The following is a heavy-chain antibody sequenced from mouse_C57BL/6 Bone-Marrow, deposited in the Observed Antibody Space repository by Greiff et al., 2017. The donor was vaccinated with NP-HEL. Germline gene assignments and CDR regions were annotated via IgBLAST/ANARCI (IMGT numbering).Heavy chain of an antibody. Sequence: EVKLVESGGGLVKPGGSLKLSRAASGFTFSSYAMSWGRQTPEKRLEWVATISDGCRYTYYPGNVKGRFTISIDNAKNNLYLQLSHLKSEDTAMYYCARRGYLLPEAMDYWGQGTSVTVSS. D-gene: IGHD1-1*01. CDR3: ARRGYLLPEAMDY. CDR2: ISDGCRYT. CDR1: GFTFSSYA. V-gene: IGHV5-4*03. J-gene: IGHJ4*01.